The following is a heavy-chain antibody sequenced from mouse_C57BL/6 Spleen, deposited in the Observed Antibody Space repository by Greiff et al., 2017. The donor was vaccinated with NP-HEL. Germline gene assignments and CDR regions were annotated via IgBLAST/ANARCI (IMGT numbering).Heavy chain of an antibody. CDR1: GFTFSSYA. D-gene: IGHD3-3*01. CDR3: AREKLGEDYFDY. V-gene: IGHV5-4*01. J-gene: IGHJ2*01. CDR2: ISDGGSYT. Sequence: EVKVVDSGGGLVKPGGSLKLSCAASGFTFSSYAMSWVRQTPEKRLEWVATISDGGSYTYYPDNVKGRFTISRDNAKNNLYLQMSHLKSEDTAMYYCAREKLGEDYFDYWGQGTTLTVSS.